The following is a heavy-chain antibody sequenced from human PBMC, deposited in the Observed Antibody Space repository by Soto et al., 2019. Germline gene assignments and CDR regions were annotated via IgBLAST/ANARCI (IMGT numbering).Heavy chain of an antibody. Sequence: QVHLVQSGAEVKKPGASVKVSCKASGYTFTSYGITWVRQAPGQGLEWMGWISAHNGNTDYAQKPQGRGIVTRDNSTSTAYMELRSLRSDDTAVYYCARGRYGDYWGQGALVTVSS. CDR3: ARGRYGDY. V-gene: IGHV1-18*01. CDR1: GYTFTSYG. D-gene: IGHD1-1*01. J-gene: IGHJ4*02. CDR2: ISAHNGNT.